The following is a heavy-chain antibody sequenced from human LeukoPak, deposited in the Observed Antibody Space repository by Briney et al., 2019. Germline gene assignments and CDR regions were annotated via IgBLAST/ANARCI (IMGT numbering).Heavy chain of an antibody. Sequence: GGSLRLSCAASGFTLSSYEMNWVRQAPGKGLEWVSYINSSGSTIYYADSVKGRFTISRDNAKNSLYLQMNSLRAEDTAVYYCARIPLGYCSGGSCYIYYYYMDVWGKGTTVTVSS. V-gene: IGHV3-48*03. D-gene: IGHD2-15*01. CDR3: ARIPLGYCSGGSCYIYYYYMDV. CDR1: GFTLSSYE. J-gene: IGHJ6*03. CDR2: INSSGSTI.